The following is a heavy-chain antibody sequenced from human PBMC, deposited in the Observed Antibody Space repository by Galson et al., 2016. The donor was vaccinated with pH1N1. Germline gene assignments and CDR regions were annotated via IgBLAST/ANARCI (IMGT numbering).Heavy chain of an antibody. J-gene: IGHJ3*02. CDR1: GYSISSSYY. V-gene: IGHV4-38-2*01. Sequence: SETLSLTCAVSGYSISSSYYWGWIRQPPGKGLEWIGSIYHTGTTYYNPSLKSRFTISVDTSKNQFSLKVNSVTAADTAIYYCARGRLYGGDAFDIWGQGTMVTVSS. D-gene: IGHD4-23*01. CDR3: ARGRLYGGDAFDI. CDR2: IYHTGTT.